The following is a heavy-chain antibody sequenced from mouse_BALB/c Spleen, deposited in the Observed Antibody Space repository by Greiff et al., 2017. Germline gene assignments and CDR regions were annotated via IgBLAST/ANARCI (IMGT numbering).Heavy chain of an antibody. CDR3: ARNFAYYGNSYYFDY. D-gene: IGHD2-10*01. CDR2: IWGGGST. V-gene: IGHV2-6-4*01. Sequence: VMLVESGPGLVAPSQSLSITCTVSGFSLSRYSVHWVRQPPGKGLEWLGMIWGGGSTDYNSALKSRLSISKDNSKSQVFLKMNSLQTDDTAMYYCARNFAYYGNSYYFDYWGQGTTLTVSS. CDR1: GFSLSRYS. J-gene: IGHJ2*01.